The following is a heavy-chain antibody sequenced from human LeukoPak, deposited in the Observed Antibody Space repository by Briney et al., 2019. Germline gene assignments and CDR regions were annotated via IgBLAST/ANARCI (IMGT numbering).Heavy chain of an antibody. V-gene: IGHV7-4-1*02. Sequence: EASVRVSCKASGYTFTSYAMNWVRQAPGQGLEWMGWINTNTGNPTYAQGFTGRFVSSLDTSVSTAYLQISGLKAEDTAVYYCARDYRGWYNYWGQGTLVTVSS. D-gene: IGHD6-19*01. J-gene: IGHJ4*02. CDR2: INTNTGNP. CDR1: GYTFTSYA. CDR3: ARDYRGWYNY.